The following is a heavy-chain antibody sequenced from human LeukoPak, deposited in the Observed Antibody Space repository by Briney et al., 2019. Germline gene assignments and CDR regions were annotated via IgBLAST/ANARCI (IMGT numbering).Heavy chain of an antibody. CDR1: GYSISSGYY. V-gene: IGHV4-38-2*02. Sequence: SETLSLTCTVSGYSISSGYYWGWIRQPPGKGLEWIGSIYYSGSTYYNPSLKSRVTISVDTSKNQFSLKLSSVTAADTAMYYCARVRRISSSWYEGSTGDYWGQGTLVTVSS. D-gene: IGHD6-13*01. CDR2: IYYSGST. CDR3: ARVRRISSSWYEGSTGDY. J-gene: IGHJ4*02.